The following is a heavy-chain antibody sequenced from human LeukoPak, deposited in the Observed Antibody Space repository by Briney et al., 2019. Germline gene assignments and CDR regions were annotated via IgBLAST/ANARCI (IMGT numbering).Heavy chain of an antibody. D-gene: IGHD1-26*01. CDR3: ARDRPTGASRVFLVQ. CDR2: INQDGSEI. CDR1: GFTFSNYW. J-gene: IGHJ4*02. V-gene: IGHV3-7*01. Sequence: GGSLRLSCAASGFTFSNYWMSWVRQAPGKGLEWLANINQDGSEIYYVDSVKGRFTISRDNGKNSLYLQINSLRADDTAVYYCARDRPTGASRVFLVQWGQGTLVTVSS.